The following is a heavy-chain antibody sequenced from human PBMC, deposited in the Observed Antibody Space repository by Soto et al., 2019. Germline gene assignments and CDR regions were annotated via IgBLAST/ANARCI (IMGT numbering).Heavy chain of an antibody. D-gene: IGHD6-13*01. CDR3: ARAGSSRQQRGHGYFDY. CDR1: GGSISSYY. V-gene: IGHV4-59*01. CDR2: FYYSGST. Sequence: PSETLSLTCTVSGGSISSYYWSWIRQPPGKGLEWIGYFYYSGSTNYNPSLKSRVTISVDTSKNQFSLKLSSVTAADTAVYYCARAGSSRQQRGHGYFDYWGQGPLGTVSS. J-gene: IGHJ4*02.